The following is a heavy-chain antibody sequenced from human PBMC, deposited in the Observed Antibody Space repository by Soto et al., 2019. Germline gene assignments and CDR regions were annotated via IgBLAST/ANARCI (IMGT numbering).Heavy chain of an antibody. CDR1: GFTFSSYW. Sequence: GGPLSLPCSASGFTFSSYWMHWLRRAPGKGLVWVPRINRDESSTSYAVSVKGRFTISRDNAKNTLYLQMNSLRAEDTAVYYCARVPDTAMASGHFDYWGQGTLVTVSS. J-gene: IGHJ4*02. V-gene: IGHV3-74*01. CDR2: INRDESST. CDR3: ARVPDTAMASGHFDY. D-gene: IGHD5-18*01.